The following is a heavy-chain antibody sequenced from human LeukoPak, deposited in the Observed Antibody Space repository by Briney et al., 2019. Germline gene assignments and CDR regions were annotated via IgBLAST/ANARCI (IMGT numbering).Heavy chain of an antibody. J-gene: IGHJ6*03. D-gene: IGHD2/OR15-2a*01. CDR1: GYTFNKFG. CDR3: ARATSDYYYYYYMDV. Sequence: ASVKVSCKASGYTFNKFGITWVRQAPGQGLEWMGWISAYNGNTNYAQKLQGRVTMTTDTSTSTAYMELRSLRSDDTAVYHCARATSDYYYYYYMDVWGKGTTVTVSS. CDR2: ISAYNGNT. V-gene: IGHV1-18*01.